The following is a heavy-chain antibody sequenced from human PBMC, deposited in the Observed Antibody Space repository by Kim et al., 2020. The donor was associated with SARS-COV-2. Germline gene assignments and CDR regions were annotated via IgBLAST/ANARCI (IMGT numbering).Heavy chain of an antibody. CDR3: AKDSGGSYAYGVDY. D-gene: IGHD3-16*01. CDR2: ISYDGSNK. Sequence: GGSLRLSCAASGFTFSSYGMHWVRQAPGKGLEWVAVISYDGSNKYYADSVKGRFTISRDNSKTTVYLQMNSLRAEDTAVYYCAKDSGGSYAYGVDYWGQGTLVSVSS. J-gene: IGHJ4*02. CDR1: GFTFSSYG. V-gene: IGHV3-30*18.